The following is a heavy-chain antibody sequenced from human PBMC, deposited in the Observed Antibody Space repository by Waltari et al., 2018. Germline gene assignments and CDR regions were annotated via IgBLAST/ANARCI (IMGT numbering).Heavy chain of an antibody. J-gene: IGHJ3*02. CDR2: IRPDGSGK. CDR3: ARDVGWGSFDI. CDR1: GLAGGRDA. V-gene: IGHV3-7*01. Sequence: EVQLVESGGGSVQPGEALRRGGTASGLAGGRDATHVLRQDAGRGLECGAYIRPDGSGKFYVDSVKGRFTISRDNAKSSLYLQMDSLRVEDTAVYYCARDVGWGSFDIWGQGTMLTVSS. D-gene: IGHD1-26*01.